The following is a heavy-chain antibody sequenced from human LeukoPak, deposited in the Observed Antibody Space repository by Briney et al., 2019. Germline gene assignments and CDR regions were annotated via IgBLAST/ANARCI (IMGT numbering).Heavy chain of an antibody. J-gene: IGHJ4*02. CDR2: VYTRGST. CDR1: GGSISSYY. Sequence: PSDTLSLTCTVSGGSISSYYWSWIRQPPGKGLGCIGYVYTRGSTNYNPSLKSRVTISVDTSKSQFSLKLSSLTAADTAVYYWARTRSGSYVYWGQGTLVTVSS. CDR3: ARTRSGSYVY. D-gene: IGHD1-26*01. V-gene: IGHV4-4*09.